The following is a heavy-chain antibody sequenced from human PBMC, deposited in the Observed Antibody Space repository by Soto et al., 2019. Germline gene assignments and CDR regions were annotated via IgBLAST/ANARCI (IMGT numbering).Heavy chain of an antibody. Sequence: QITLKESGPPLVKPTQTLTLTCTFSGFSLTTSGVGVTWIRQPPGKALDWLALIYWDDDKRYSPSLKTRLTITKDTSRNQGVLTMTDMDPLDTATYYCAHIGGSANYYPNYLDSWGQGSLVTVSS. D-gene: IGHD3-10*01. CDR2: IYWDDDK. CDR1: GFSLTTSGVG. CDR3: AHIGGSANYYPNYLDS. V-gene: IGHV2-5*02. J-gene: IGHJ4*02.